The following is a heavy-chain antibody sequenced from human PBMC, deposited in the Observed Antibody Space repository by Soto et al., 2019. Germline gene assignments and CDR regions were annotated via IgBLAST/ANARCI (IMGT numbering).Heavy chain of an antibody. CDR3: AREAGPFAPRWFGELSDY. Sequence: QVQLQQWGAGLLKPSETLSLTCAVYGGSFSGYYWSWIRQPPGKGLEWVAVIWYDGSNKYYADSVKGRFTISRDNSKNTLYLQMNSLRAEDTAVYYCAREAGPFAPRWFGELSDYWGQGTLVTVSS. CDR2: IWYDGSNK. CDR1: GGSFSGYY. D-gene: IGHD3-10*01. V-gene: IGHV3-33*08. J-gene: IGHJ4*02.